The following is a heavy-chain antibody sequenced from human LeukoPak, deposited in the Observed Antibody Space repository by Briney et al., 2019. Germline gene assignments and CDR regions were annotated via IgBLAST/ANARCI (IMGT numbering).Heavy chain of an antibody. CDR1: GGSISSNNW. CDR3: ARDGRLGFGELLSDYYYYMDV. D-gene: IGHD3-10*01. CDR2: IYHSGNA. V-gene: IGHV4-4*02. Sequence: PSETLSLTCAVSGGSISSNNWWSWVRQPPGKGLEWIGEIYHSGNANYNPSLKTRVTMSVDKSKNQFSLILSSVTAADTAVYYCARDGRLGFGELLSDYYYYMDVWGKGTTVTISS. J-gene: IGHJ6*03.